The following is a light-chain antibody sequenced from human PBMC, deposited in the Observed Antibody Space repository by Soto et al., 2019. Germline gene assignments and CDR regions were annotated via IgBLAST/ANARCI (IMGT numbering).Light chain of an antibody. Sequence: EIVMTQSPATLSASPGERAPLSCRASRSVGSNLAWYQQKPGQAPRLLIYDASTRATGIPASFSGSGSGTEFTLTIRSLQSEDSAVYYCQQYNNWPYTFGQGTKVDIK. CDR2: DAS. CDR1: RSVGSN. J-gene: IGKJ2*01. V-gene: IGKV3-15*01. CDR3: QQYNNWPYT.